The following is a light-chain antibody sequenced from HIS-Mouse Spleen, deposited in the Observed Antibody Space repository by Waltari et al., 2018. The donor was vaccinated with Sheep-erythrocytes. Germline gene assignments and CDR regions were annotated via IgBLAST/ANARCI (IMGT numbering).Light chain of an antibody. V-gene: IGLV2-11*01. J-gene: IGLJ2*01. Sequence: QSALTQPRSVSGSPGQSVTISCPGTSSDVGCYTYVSWYQQHPGKAPKLMIYDVSKRPSGVPDRFSGSKSGNTASLTISGLQAEDEADYYCCSYAGSYTVVFGGGTKLTVL. CDR1: SSDVGCYTY. CDR2: DVS. CDR3: CSYAGSYTVV.